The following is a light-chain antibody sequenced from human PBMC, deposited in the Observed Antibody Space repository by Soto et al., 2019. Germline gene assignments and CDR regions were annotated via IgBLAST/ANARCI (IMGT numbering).Light chain of an antibody. J-gene: IGLJ2*01. CDR2: EVS. CDR3: SSYAGSNNVV. Sequence: QSVLTQPPSASGSPGQSVTISCTGTSSDVGGYNYVSWYQQLPGKAPKLMIYEVSKRPSGVPDRFSGSKSGNTASLTVSGLQAEDEAVYYCSSYAGSNNVVFGGGTKLTVL. V-gene: IGLV2-8*01. CDR1: SSDVGGYNY.